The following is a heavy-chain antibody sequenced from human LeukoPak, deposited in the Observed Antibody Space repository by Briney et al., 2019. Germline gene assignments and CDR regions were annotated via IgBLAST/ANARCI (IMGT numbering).Heavy chain of an antibody. CDR1: GYTFTSYG. V-gene: IGHV1-18*01. J-gene: IGHJ3*02. CDR2: ISAYNGNT. Sequence: ASVKVSCKASGYTFTSYGISWVRQAPGQGLEWMGWISAYNGNTNYAQKLQGRVTMTTDTSTSTAYMELRSLRSDDTAVYYCARDGQYQLLFGVRLGAFDIWGQGTMVTVPS. CDR3: ARDGQYQLLFGVRLGAFDI. D-gene: IGHD2-2*01.